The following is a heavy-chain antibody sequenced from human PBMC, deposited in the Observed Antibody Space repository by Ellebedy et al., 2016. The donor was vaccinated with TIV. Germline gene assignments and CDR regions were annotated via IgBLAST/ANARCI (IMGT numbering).Heavy chain of an antibody. J-gene: IGHJ4*02. CDR2: ISSSGTTT. CDR1: GFTFDTYW. D-gene: IGHD3-10*01. Sequence: PGGSLRLSCAASGFTFDTYWMSWVRQAPGKGLEWVSFISSSGTTTHYADSVKGRFTISRDNDKKSLFLQMSSLRAEDTAVYYCAPRDGSYTYWGQGTLVTVSS. CDR3: APRDGSYTY. V-gene: IGHV3-48*03.